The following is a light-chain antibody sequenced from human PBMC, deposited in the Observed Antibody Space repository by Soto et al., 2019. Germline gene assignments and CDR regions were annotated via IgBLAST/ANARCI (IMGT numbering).Light chain of an antibody. Sequence: DIQMTQSPSTLSASVGDRVTITCRASQSISSWLAWYQQKPGKAPKLLIYDASSLESGVPSRFSGSGSGTEFTLTISSLQPDDFATYYCQQYNSYSQYTFGQGTKVEIK. J-gene: IGKJ2*01. CDR3: QQYNSYSQYT. CDR1: QSISSW. CDR2: DAS. V-gene: IGKV1-5*01.